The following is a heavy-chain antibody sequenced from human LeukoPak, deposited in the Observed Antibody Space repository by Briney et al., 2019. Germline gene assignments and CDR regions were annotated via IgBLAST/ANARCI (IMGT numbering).Heavy chain of an antibody. CDR1: SSYG. CDR2: IYYSGST. D-gene: IGHD3-22*01. J-gene: IGHJ3*02. CDR3: ARHRLYYYDSSGRGVADAFDI. V-gene: IGHV4-39*01. Sequence: SSYGMHWVRQPPGKGLEWIGSIYYSGSTYYNPSLKSRVTISVDTSKNQFSLKLSSVTAADTAVYYCARHRLYYYDSSGRGVADAFDIWGQGTMVTVSS.